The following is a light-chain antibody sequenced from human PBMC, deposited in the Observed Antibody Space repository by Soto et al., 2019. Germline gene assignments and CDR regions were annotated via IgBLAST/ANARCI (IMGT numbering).Light chain of an antibody. Sequence: EIVLTQSPGTLSLPPGERATLSYRASQSVSSSHFAWYQQKLGQGPRLLIYGTSNRATGIPDRFSGSGSGTDFTLTISRLEPEDIAVYYCQQYGFSPRTFGQGTKVEIK. V-gene: IGKV3-20*01. CDR3: QQYGFSPRT. CDR1: QSVSSSH. CDR2: GTS. J-gene: IGKJ1*01.